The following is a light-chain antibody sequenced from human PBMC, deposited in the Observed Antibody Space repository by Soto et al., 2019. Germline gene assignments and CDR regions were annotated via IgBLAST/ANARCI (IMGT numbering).Light chain of an antibody. V-gene: IGKV3-20*01. Sequence: NVLTQSPGTLSLSPGEGATLSCRASQSISSNYLAWYHQKPGQAPRLLIFGASTRATGIPDRFRGSGSGTDFTLTISRLEPEDFAVYCCQQYGSSPTFGQGTKVDIK. CDR1: QSISSNY. CDR2: GAS. J-gene: IGKJ1*01. CDR3: QQYGSSPT.